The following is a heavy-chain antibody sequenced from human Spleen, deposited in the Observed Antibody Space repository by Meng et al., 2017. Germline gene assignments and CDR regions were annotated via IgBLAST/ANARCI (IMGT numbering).Heavy chain of an antibody. J-gene: IGHJ4*02. V-gene: IGHV3-21*01. CDR3: AREGPIYSSGSSIDY. D-gene: IGHD6-19*01. Sequence: EVQLVESGGGLVKPGGSLRLSCAASGFTFSSYSMNWVRQAPGKGLEWVSSISSSSSYIYYADSVKGRFTISRDNAKNSLYLQMNSLRAEDTAVYYCAREGPIYSSGSSIDYWGQGTLVTVSS. CDR2: ISSSSSYI. CDR1: GFTFSSYS.